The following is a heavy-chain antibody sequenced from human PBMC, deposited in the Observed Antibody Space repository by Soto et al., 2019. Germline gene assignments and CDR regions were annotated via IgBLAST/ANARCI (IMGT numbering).Heavy chain of an antibody. D-gene: IGHD3-22*01. CDR2: ISNDGSNK. J-gene: IGHJ6*02. Sequence: GGSLRLSCAASGFTFSSYAMHWVRQAPGKGLEWVAVISNDGSNKYYADSVKGRFTISRDNSKNTLYLQMNSLRAEDTAVYYCARDGMGVATMIVVVITIWGSMDVWGQGTTVTVSS. CDR3: ARDGMGVATMIVVVITIWGSMDV. CDR1: GFTFSSYA. V-gene: IGHV3-30-3*01.